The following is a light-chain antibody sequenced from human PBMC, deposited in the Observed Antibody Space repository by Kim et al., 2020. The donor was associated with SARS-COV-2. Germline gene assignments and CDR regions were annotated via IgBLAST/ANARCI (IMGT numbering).Light chain of an antibody. J-gene: IGKJ1*01. CDR2: GDS. CDR1: QSISSW. Sequence: DIQMTQSPSTLSASVGDRVTITCRASQSISSWLAWYQQKPGKAPKLLIYGDSALESGVPSRFSGSGSGTEFTLTITSLQPDDFATYYCQQYNSYSKTFGQGTKVDIK. V-gene: IGKV1-5*01. CDR3: QQYNSYSKT.